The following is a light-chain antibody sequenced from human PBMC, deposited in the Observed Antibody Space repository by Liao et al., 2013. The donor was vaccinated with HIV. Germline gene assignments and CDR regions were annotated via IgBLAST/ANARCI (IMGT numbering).Light chain of an antibody. CDR1: DIGSKA. V-gene: IGLV3-21*04. J-gene: IGLJ3*02. Sequence: SYVLTQPPSVSVAPGKTAKIPCGGNDIGSKAVHWYQQKPGQAPVVVIYYDKNRPSGIPERFSGSNSGNTATLTISRVEAGDEADYYCQVWDGSTNQGVFGGGTKVTVL. CDR2: YDK. CDR3: QVWDGSTNQGV.